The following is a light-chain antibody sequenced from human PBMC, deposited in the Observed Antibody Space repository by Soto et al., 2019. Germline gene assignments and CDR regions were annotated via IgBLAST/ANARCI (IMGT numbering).Light chain of an antibody. CDR1: SSNIGAGYD. CDR2: GNS. J-gene: IGLJ1*01. V-gene: IGLV1-40*01. Sequence: QSLLTQPPSGSGAPGQRVTISCNGSSSNIGAGYDVHWYQQLPGTAPKLLIYGNSNRPSGVPDRFSGSKSGTSAPLAITGLQAEDEADYYCQSYDSSLSGYVFGTGTKVTVL. CDR3: QSYDSSLSGYV.